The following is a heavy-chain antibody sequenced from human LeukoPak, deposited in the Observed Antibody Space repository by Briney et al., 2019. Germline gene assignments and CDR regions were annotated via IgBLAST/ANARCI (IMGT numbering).Heavy chain of an antibody. D-gene: IGHD4-17*01. Sequence: GGSLRLSYAGSGFSVSNYYMSWVRQAPGKGLEWVSLIRDSSETFYADSVKGRFTISRDNSKNTMYLQMNRLRVEDTAVYFCARDRAVTQDWVEFNPWGQGTLVTVSS. CDR3: ARDRAVTQDWVEFNP. V-gene: IGHV3-66*03. CDR1: GFSVSNYY. CDR2: IRDSSET. J-gene: IGHJ5*02.